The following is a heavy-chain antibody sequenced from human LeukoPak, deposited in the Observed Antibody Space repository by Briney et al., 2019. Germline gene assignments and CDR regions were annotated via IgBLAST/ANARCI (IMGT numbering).Heavy chain of an antibody. V-gene: IGHV5-51*01. D-gene: IGHD6-13*01. CDR2: IHPGDSDT. CDR3: ARIAAAGPQGWFDP. J-gene: IGHJ5*02. CDR1: GYSFTSYW. Sequence: GEPLQSSCHGSGYSFTSYWIGWVRPMTGKGLEWMGIIHPGDSDTRYSPSFQGQVTISADKSISTAYLQWSSLKASDTAMYYCARIAAAGPQGWFDPWGQGTLVTVSS.